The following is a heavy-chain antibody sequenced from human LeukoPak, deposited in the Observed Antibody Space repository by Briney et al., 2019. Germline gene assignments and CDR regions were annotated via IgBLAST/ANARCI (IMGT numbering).Heavy chain of an antibody. CDR1: GGSISSSSYY. J-gene: IGHJ5*02. CDR2: IYYSGST. D-gene: IGHD3-10*01. V-gene: IGHV4-39*01. CDR3: ASTHHLVLWFGGAWFDP. Sequence: SETLSHTCTVSGGSISSSSYYWGWIRQPPGKGLEWIGSIYYSGSTYYNPSLKSRVTISVDTSKNQFSLKLSSVTAADTAVYYCASTHHLVLWFGGAWFDPWGQGTLVTVSS.